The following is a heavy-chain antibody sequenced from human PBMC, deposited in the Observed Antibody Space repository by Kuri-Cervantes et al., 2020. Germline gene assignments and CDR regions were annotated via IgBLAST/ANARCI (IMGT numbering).Heavy chain of an antibody. CDR3: ARGGSCTNGVCYRYYYGMDV. J-gene: IGHJ6*02. Sequence: GGSLRLSCAASGFTFSSYWMSWVRQAPGKGLEWVAVISYDGSNKYYADSVKGRFTISRDNSKNTLYLQMNSLRAEDTAVYYCARGGSCTNGVCYRYYYGMDVWGQGTTVTVSS. CDR2: ISYDGSNK. V-gene: IGHV3-30*03. CDR1: GFTFSSYW. D-gene: IGHD2-8*01.